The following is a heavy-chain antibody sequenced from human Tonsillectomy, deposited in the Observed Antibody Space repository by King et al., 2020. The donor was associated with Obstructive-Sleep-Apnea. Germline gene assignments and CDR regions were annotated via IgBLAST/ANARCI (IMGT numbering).Heavy chain of an antibody. D-gene: IGHD3-10*01. V-gene: IGHV4-38-2*02. Sequence: QLQESGPGLVKPSETLSLTCTVSGYSISNGYYWGWIRQPPGKGLEWIGSIYYSGTTYYNTSLKSRVTISVDTSKNQFSLKLSSVTAADTAVYWCARVGTMVRGVSSYFHYRGQGTLVTVSS. CDR1: GYSISNGYY. J-gene: IGHJ4*02. CDR3: ARVGTMVRGVSSYFHY. CDR2: IYYSGTT.